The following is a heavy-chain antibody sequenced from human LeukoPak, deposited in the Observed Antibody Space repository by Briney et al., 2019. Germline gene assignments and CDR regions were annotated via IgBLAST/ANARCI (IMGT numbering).Heavy chain of an antibody. CDR1: GYTFTGYY. J-gene: IGHJ4*02. Sequence: GASVKVSCKASGYTFTGYYMHWVRQAPGQGLEWMGWINPNSGGTNYAQKFQGRVTMTRDTSISTAYMELSRLRSDDTAVYYCARVEYSSSSAFDYWGQGTLVTVSS. CDR3: ARVEYSSSSAFDY. CDR2: INPNSGGT. V-gene: IGHV1-2*02. D-gene: IGHD6-6*01.